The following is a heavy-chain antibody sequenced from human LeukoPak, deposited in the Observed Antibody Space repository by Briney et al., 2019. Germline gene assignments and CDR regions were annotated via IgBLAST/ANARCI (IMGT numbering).Heavy chain of an antibody. V-gene: IGHV4-4*07. J-gene: IGHJ4*01. CDR2: IYSSGGA. CDR3: ARQGIGSYHHGY. CDR1: GGSISNY. Sequence: SETLSLTCTVSGGSISNYWSWIRRPAGKGLEWIGRIYSSGGANYNPSLKSRVTISVDKSKNQFSLKLSSVNAADAAVYYCARQGIGSYHHGYWGHRALVTVSS. D-gene: IGHD2-15*01.